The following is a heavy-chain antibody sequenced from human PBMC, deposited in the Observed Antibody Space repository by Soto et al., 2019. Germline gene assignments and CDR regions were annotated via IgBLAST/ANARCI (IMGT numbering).Heavy chain of an antibody. Sequence: QVQLVESGGGVVQPGRSLRLSCAASGFTFSSYGMHWVRQAPGKGLEWVAVIWYDGSNKYYADSVKGRFTISRDNSKNTLYLQMNSLRAEDTAVYYCATQYGDDDAFDIWGKGTMVTVSS. CDR1: GFTFSSYG. D-gene: IGHD4-17*01. CDR3: ATQYGDDDAFDI. CDR2: IWYDGSNK. J-gene: IGHJ3*02. V-gene: IGHV3-33*01.